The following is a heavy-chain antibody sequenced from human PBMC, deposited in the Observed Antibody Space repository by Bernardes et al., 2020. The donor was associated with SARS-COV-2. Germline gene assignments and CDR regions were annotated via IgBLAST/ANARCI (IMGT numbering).Heavy chain of an antibody. V-gene: IGHV1-69*06. CDR2: IIPLFGAP. CDR1: GGNFNTNG. J-gene: IGHJ4*02. Sequence: CKTSGGNFNTNGFSWIRQAPGQGLEWMGGIIPLFGAPNYAQNLQDRLTISAVKSTTTLYMELKSLRSDDTAVYYCARDSISMIVVVPDYWGQGTLVTVSS. CDR3: ARDSISMIVVVPDY. D-gene: IGHD3-22*01.